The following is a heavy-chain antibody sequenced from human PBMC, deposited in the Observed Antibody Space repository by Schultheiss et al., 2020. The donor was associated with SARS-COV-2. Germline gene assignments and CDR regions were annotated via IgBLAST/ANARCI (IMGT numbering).Heavy chain of an antibody. Sequence: GGSLRLSCAASGFTFSSYWMHWVRQAPGKGLVWVSRINSDGSSTSYADSVKGRFTISRDNAKNSLYLQMNSLRAEDTAVYYCARDTYWNYGHYYYGMDVWGQGTTVTVSS. V-gene: IGHV3-74*01. CDR3: ARDTYWNYGHYYYGMDV. CDR2: INSDGSST. J-gene: IGHJ6*02. D-gene: IGHD1-7*01. CDR1: GFTFSSYW.